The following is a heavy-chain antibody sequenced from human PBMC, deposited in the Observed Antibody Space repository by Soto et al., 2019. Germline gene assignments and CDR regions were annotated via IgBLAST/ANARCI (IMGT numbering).Heavy chain of an antibody. CDR1: GFTFSSYG. D-gene: IGHD5-18*01. Sequence: LRLSCAASGFTFSSYGMHWVRQAPGKGLEWVAVISYDGSNKYYADSVKGRFTISRDNSKNTLYLQMNSLRAEDTAVYYCANLVDTAMVIVDYWGQGTLVTVSS. V-gene: IGHV3-30*18. J-gene: IGHJ4*02. CDR3: ANLVDTAMVIVDY. CDR2: ISYDGSNK.